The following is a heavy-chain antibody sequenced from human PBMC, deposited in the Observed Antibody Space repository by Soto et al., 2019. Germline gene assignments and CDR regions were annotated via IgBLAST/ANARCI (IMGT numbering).Heavy chain of an antibody. CDR1: GNSISGTSSF. J-gene: IGHJ4*02. CDR3: TRRVRSTGLLDY. CDR2: VYYTGGT. V-gene: IGHV4-39*01. Sequence: SETLSLTCTVSGNSISGTSSFWAWIRQPPGKNLEWIGSVYYTGGTYYNSSLKSRVSISIDTSKNQFSLSLNSVTAADTAVYYCTRRVRSTGLLDYWGQGALVTLSS. D-gene: IGHD4-4*01.